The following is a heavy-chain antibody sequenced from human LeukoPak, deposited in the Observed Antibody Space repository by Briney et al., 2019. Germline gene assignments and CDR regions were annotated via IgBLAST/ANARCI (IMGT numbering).Heavy chain of an antibody. D-gene: IGHD6-13*01. CDR1: GGSISSSSYY. CDR3: ARAATHIYSSSPPTPRRKLGWFDP. CDR2: INHSGST. Sequence: PSETLSLTCTVSGGSISSSSYYWSWIRQPPGKGLEWIGEINHSGSTNYNPSLKSRVTISVDTSKNQFSLKLSSVTAADTAVYYCARAATHIYSSSPPTPRRKLGWFDPWGQGTLVTVSS. J-gene: IGHJ5*02. V-gene: IGHV4-39*07.